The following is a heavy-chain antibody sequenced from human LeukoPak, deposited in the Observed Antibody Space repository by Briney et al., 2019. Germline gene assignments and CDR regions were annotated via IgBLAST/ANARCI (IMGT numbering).Heavy chain of an antibody. Sequence: GGSLRLSCAASGFTFSSYAMHWVRQAPGKGLEWVAVISYDGSNKYYADSVKGRFTISRGNSKNTLYLQMNSLRAEDTAVYYCARDAVVVPAAMGSYYYYMDVWGKGTTVTVSS. D-gene: IGHD2-2*01. CDR2: ISYDGSNK. J-gene: IGHJ6*03. V-gene: IGHV3-30-3*01. CDR3: ARDAVVVPAAMGSYYYYMDV. CDR1: GFTFSSYA.